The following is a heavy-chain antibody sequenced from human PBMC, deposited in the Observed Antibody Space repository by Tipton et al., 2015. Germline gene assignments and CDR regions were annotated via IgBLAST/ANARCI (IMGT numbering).Heavy chain of an antibody. J-gene: IGHJ6*02. Sequence: SLRLSCAASGFTFSSYAMSWVRQAPGKGLEWVSYIDTRGRSIYYADSVKGRFTISRDNGKKLLYLQMNSLRADDTAVYYCARGHYGLDVWGLGTTVTVSS. CDR3: ARGHYGLDV. CDR1: GFTFSSYA. V-gene: IGHV3-11*01. CDR2: IDTRGRSI.